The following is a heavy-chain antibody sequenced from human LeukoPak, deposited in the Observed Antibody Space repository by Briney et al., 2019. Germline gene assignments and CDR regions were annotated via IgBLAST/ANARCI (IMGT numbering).Heavy chain of an antibody. D-gene: IGHD2-15*01. CDR1: GGTFSSYA. J-gene: IGHJ4*02. CDR2: IIPIFGTA. CDR3: ARANLVVAAKGYFDY. V-gene: IGHV1-69*06. Sequence: ASVKVSCKASGGTFSSYAISWVRQAPGQGLEWMGGIIPIFGTANYAQKFQGRVTITADKSTSTAYMELSSLRSEDTAVYYCARANLVVAAKGYFDYWGQGTLVTVSS.